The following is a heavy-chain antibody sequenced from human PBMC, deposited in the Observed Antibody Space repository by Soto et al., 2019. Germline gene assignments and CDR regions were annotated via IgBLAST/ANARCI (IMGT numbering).Heavy chain of an antibody. Sequence: QLQLQESGPGLVKPSETLSLTCTVSGGSIISSSYYWAWIRQPQGKGLEWLGNIDYSGNTYYNPSLVRGVAISVDTSKNQFSLKLTSVTAVDTAVYYCARDVSVSGYEYYFAQWGQGTLVTVSS. J-gene: IGHJ4*02. CDR2: IDYSGNT. CDR3: ARDVSVSGYEYYFAQ. D-gene: IGHD5-12*01. CDR1: GGSIISSSYY. V-gene: IGHV4-39*02.